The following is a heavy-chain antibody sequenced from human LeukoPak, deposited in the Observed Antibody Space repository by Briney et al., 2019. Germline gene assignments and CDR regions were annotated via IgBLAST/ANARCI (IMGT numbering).Heavy chain of an antibody. CDR2: IWYDGSNE. Sequence: GGSLRLSCVASGFTLSSYGMQWVRQAPGKGLEWVALIWYDGSNENYVDSVKGRFTISKDRSKNTLSLQMNSLKVEDTAVYYCARVSSVNGNGDALDIWGQGTMVTVSS. D-gene: IGHD4-23*01. CDR3: ARVSSVNGNGDALDI. J-gene: IGHJ3*02. CDR1: GFTLSSYG. V-gene: IGHV3-33*01.